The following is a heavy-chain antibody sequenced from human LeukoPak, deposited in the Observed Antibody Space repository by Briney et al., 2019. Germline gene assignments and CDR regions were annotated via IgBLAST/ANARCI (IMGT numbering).Heavy chain of an antibody. CDR1: GGTFSSYA. Sequence: ASVKVSCKASGGTFSSYAISWVRQAPGQGLEWMGGIIPIFGTANYAQKFQGRVTITTGESTSTAYMELSSLRSEDTAVYYCARVTYDYGDQGGYWGQGTLVTVSS. D-gene: IGHD4-17*01. V-gene: IGHV1-69*05. CDR2: IIPIFGTA. CDR3: ARVTYDYGDQGGY. J-gene: IGHJ4*02.